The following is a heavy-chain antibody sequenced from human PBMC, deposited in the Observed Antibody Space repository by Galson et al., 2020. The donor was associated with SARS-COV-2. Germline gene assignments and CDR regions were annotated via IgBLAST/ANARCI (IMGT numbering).Heavy chain of an antibody. J-gene: IGHJ5*02. CDR1: GYSFTSYW. D-gene: IGHD1-1*01. CDR2: IAPSDSYT. V-gene: IGHV5-10-1*01. CDR3: ARARPPAGTFDP. Sequence: HGESLKISCKGSGYSFTSYWISWVRQMPGKGLEWMGRIAPSDSYTTYSPSFQGHVTISADKSISTAYLQWSSLKASDTAMYYCARARPPAGTFDPWGQGTLVTVSS.